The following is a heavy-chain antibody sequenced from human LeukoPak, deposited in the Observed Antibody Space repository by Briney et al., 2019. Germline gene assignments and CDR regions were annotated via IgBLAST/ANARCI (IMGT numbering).Heavy chain of an antibody. J-gene: IGHJ4*02. Sequence: ASVKVSCKASGGTFSSYAISWVRQAPGQGLEWMGRIIPILGIANYAQKFQGRVTITADKSTSTAYMELSSLRSEDTAVYYCARGKDGYKDYFDYWGQGTLVTVSS. CDR3: ARGKDGYKDYFDY. D-gene: IGHD5-24*01. V-gene: IGHV1-69*04. CDR1: GGTFSSYA. CDR2: IIPILGIA.